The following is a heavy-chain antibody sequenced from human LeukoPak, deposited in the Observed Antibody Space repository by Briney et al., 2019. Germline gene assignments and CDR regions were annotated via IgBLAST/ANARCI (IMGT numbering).Heavy chain of an antibody. CDR1: GFTFSSYA. CDR3: AKVTTLTSYYIDY. J-gene: IGHJ4*02. D-gene: IGHD4-17*01. V-gene: IGHV3-23*01. Sequence: GGSLRLSCAASGFTFSSYAMTWVRQAPGKGLEWVSAISGSDYSTYYADSVKGRFTISRDNSKNTLYLQMNSLRAEDTAVYYCAKVTTLTSYYIDYWGQGNLVTVSS. CDR2: ISGSDYST.